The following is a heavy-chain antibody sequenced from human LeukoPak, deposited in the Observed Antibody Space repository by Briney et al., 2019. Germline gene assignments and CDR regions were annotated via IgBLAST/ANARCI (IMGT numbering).Heavy chain of an antibody. D-gene: IGHD3-3*01. V-gene: IGHV1-2*06. CDR2: INPNSGGT. CDR3: ARVDTIYQFDY. CDR1: GYTFTGYY. Sequence: ASVKVSCKASGYTFTGYYMHWVRQAPEQGLEWMGRINPNSGGTNYAQKFQGRVTMTRDTSISTAYMELSRLRSDDTAVYYCARVDTIYQFDYWGQGTLVTVSS. J-gene: IGHJ4*02.